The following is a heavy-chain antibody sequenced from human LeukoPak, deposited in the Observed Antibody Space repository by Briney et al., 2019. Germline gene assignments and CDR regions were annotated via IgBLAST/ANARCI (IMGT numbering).Heavy chain of an antibody. CDR1: GDSVSSQNGA. V-gene: IGHV6-1*01. Sequence: SQTLSVTCVISGDSVSSQNGAWSWIRQSPSRGLEWLGRTYYRSKWYNDYAVSVQGRITINPDTSKNQFSLQLNSVTPEDTAVYYCARDLGTSGWYTFDYWGQGTLVTVSS. CDR3: ARDLGTSGWYTFDY. D-gene: IGHD6-19*01. J-gene: IGHJ4*02. CDR2: TYYRSKWYN.